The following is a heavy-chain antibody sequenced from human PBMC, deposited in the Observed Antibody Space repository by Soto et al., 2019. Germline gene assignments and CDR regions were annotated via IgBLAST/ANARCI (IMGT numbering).Heavy chain of an antibody. CDR3: ASPRYYYDSSGYYYGFDY. J-gene: IGHJ4*02. D-gene: IGHD3-22*01. Sequence: SETLSLTCTVSGGSISSSSYYWGWIRQPPGKGLEWIGSIYYSGSTYYNPSLKSRVTISVDTSKNQFSLKLSSVTAADTAVYYCASPRYYYDSSGYYYGFDYWGQGTLVTVSS. V-gene: IGHV4-39*01. CDR2: IYYSGST. CDR1: GGSISSSSYY.